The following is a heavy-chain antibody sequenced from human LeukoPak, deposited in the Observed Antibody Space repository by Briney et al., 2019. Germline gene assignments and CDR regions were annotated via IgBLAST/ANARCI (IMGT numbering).Heavy chain of an antibody. J-gene: IGHJ4*02. CDR2: ISGSGGTT. Sequence: GGSLRLSCAASGFTFSSDAMSWVRQVSGKGLEWVSGISGSGGTTYYADSVKGRFTISRDNSKNTLYLQMNSLRAEDTAVYYCAKATGYASGWYNYWGQGSLVTVSS. CDR3: AKATGYASGWYNY. D-gene: IGHD6-19*01. V-gene: IGHV3-23*01. CDR1: GFTFSSDA.